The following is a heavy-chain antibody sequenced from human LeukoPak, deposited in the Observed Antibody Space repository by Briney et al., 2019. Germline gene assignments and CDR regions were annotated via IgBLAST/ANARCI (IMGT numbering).Heavy chain of an antibody. CDR3: ARGGQLVHY. D-gene: IGHD6-6*01. CDR2: ISSSYI. CDR1: GFTFSSYS. J-gene: IGHJ4*02. Sequence: QPGESLRLSCAASGFTFSSYSMNWVRQAPGKGLEWVSSISSSYIYYADSVKGRFTISRDNAKNSLYLQMNSLRAEDTAVYYCARGGQLVHYWGQGTLVTVSS. V-gene: IGHV3-21*01.